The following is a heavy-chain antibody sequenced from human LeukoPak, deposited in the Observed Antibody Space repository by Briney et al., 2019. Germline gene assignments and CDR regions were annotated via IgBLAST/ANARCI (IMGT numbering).Heavy chain of an antibody. CDR1: GGSFSGYY. CDR2: INHSGST. V-gene: IGHV4-34*01. Sequence: SETLSLTCAVYGGSFSGYYWSWIRQPPGKGLEWIGEINHSGSTNYNPSLKSRVTISVDTSKNQFSLKLSSVTAADTAVYYCARGLYCSGGSCYSEGLAYFDYWGQGTLVTVSS. CDR3: ARGLYCSGGSCYSEGLAYFDY. D-gene: IGHD2-15*01. J-gene: IGHJ4*02.